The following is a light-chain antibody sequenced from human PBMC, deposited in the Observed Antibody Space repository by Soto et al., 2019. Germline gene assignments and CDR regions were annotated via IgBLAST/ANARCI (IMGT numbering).Light chain of an antibody. Sequence: EIQMTQAPSSLAASFRDRVTITCQASQDVNKYLNWYQQKPGKAPKLLINDASNLEIGVPSRFSGSGSGTDFIFTISSLQPEDVATYYCQQYNNRITFGQGTRLEI. CDR3: QQYNNRIT. CDR1: QDVNKY. V-gene: IGKV1-33*01. CDR2: DAS. J-gene: IGKJ5*01.